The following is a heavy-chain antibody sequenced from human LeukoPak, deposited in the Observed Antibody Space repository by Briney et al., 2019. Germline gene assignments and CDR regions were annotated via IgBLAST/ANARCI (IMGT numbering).Heavy chain of an antibody. D-gene: IGHD3/OR15-3a*01. V-gene: IGHV3-74*01. CDR2: INSDGSST. CDR1: GFTFSSYA. Sequence: GGSLRLSCAASGFTFSSYAMSWVRQAPGKGLEWVSRINSDGSSTSYADSVKGRFTISRDNAKNTLYLQMNSLRAEDTAVYYCARAGLYWGQGTLVTVSS. CDR3: ARAGLY. J-gene: IGHJ4*02.